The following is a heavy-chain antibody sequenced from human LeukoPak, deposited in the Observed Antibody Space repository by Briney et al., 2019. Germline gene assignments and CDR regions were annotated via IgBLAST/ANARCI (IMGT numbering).Heavy chain of an antibody. CDR3: AKGGAFDY. CDR1: GFTFSSYG. CDR2: ISYDGSNK. J-gene: IGHJ4*02. V-gene: IGHV3-30*18. D-gene: IGHD3-16*01. Sequence: GRSLRLSCAASGFTFSSYGMHWVRQAPGKGLEWVAVISYDGSNKYYADSVKGRFTISRDNSKNTPYLQMNSLRAEDTAVYYCAKGGAFDYWGQGTLVTVSS.